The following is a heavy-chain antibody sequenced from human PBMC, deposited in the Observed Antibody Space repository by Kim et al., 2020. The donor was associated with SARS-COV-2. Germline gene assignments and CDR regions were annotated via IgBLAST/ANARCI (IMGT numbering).Heavy chain of an antibody. CDR2: ISAYNGNT. CDR1: GYTFTSYG. D-gene: IGHD6-13*01. J-gene: IGHJ3*02. Sequence: ASVKVSCKASGYTFTSYGISWVRQAPGQGLEWMGWISAYNGNTNYAQKLQGRVTMTTDTSTSTAYMELRSLRSDDTAVYYCARDGAMQQLVHDAFDIWGQGTMVTVSS. CDR3: ARDGAMQQLVHDAFDI. V-gene: IGHV1-18*04.